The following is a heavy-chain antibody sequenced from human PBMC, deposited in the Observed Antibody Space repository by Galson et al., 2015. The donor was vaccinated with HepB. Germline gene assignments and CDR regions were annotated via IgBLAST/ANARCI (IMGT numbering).Heavy chain of an antibody. Sequence: SVKVSCKASGYTFTGYYMHWVRQAPGQGLEWMGWMNPNSGNTGYAQKFQGRVTMTRNTSISTAYMELSSLISEDTAVYYCARRGREGEDYDCGSGYYTGTSYYSGMDAWGQGTTVTGSS. CDR1: GYTFTGYY. D-gene: IGHD3-3*01. J-gene: IGHJ6*02. CDR2: MNPNSGNT. V-gene: IGHV1-8*02. CDR3: ARRGREGEDYDCGSGYYTGTSYYSGMDA.